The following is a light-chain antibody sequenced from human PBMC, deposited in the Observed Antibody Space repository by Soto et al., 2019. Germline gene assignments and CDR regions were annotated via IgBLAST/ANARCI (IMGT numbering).Light chain of an antibody. V-gene: IGKV3-15*01. CDR1: QSVSSN. CDR2: GAS. Sequence: EIVMTQSPSTLSVSPGERATLSCRASQSVSSNLAWYQQKPGQAPRLLIYGASTRGAGIPASFSGSGSGTELTLTISSLQSEDYAVYYCQQYNNGPLYTFGPGTKVDIK. J-gene: IGKJ3*01. CDR3: QQYNNGPLYT.